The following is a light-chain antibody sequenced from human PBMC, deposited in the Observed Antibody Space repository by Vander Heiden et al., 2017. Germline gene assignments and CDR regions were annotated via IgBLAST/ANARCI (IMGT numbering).Light chain of an antibody. CDR3: QQYHSNPRT. CDR1: QGVLHRPTHKDH. Sequence: DFVMTQSPASLAVSLGERATIRCKSSQGVLHRPTHKDHLGCYHQQPGQTPTVIICWASSRDSGVPDRCSGSWSGTDFIITSNNLQAEDVAVYCCQQYHSNPRTFGQGTKVEIK. V-gene: IGKV4-1*01. J-gene: IGKJ1*01. CDR2: WAS.